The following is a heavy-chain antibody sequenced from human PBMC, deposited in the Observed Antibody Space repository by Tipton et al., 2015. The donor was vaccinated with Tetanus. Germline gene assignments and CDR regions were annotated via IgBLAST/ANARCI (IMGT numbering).Heavy chain of an antibody. V-gene: IGHV1-46*01. J-gene: IGHJ5*02. CDR2: INPSGGST. CDR1: GYTFTSYY. Sequence: QVQLVQSGAEVKKPGASVKVSCKASGYTFTSYYMHWVRQAPGQGLEWMGIINPSGGSTSYAQKFQGRVTMTRDTSTSTVYMELGSLRSEDTAVYYCARNVPAMAISRWFDPWGQGTLVTVSS. D-gene: IGHD5-18*01. CDR3: ARNVPAMAISRWFDP.